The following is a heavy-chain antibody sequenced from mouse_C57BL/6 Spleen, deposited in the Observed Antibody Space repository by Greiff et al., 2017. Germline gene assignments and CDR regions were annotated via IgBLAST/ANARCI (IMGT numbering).Heavy chain of an antibody. J-gene: IGHJ4*01. D-gene: IGHD2-3*01. CDR2: ISSGSSTI. V-gene: IGHV5-17*01. CDR1: GFTFSDYG. Sequence: EVQVVESGGGLVKPGGSLKLSCAASGFTFSDYGMHWVRQAPEKGLEWVAYISSGSSTIYYAETVKGRFTIARDNAKNPLFLQMTSLRSEDTAMYYCAMFYDGYYDYAMDYWGQGTSVTVSS. CDR3: AMFYDGYYDYAMDY.